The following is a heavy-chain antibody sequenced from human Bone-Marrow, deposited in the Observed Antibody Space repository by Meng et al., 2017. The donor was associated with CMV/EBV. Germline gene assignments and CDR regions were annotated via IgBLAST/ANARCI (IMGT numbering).Heavy chain of an antibody. CDR3: ARGDTVVKKSLRGGLR. V-gene: IGHV1-58*01. D-gene: IGHD4-23*01. J-gene: IGHJ4*02. CDR2: IVVGSGIT. Sequence: SVKVSCKASGFTFTTSAVQWVRQARGQRLEWIGWIVVGSGITNYAQKFQERVTITRDMSTSTAYMELSSLRSEDTAGYYCARGDTVVKKSLRGGLRWGQGKLVTVSS. CDR1: GFTFTTSA.